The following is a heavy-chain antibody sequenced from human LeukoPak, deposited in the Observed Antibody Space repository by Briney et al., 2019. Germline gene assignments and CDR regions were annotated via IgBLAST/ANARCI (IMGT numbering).Heavy chain of an antibody. D-gene: IGHD3-22*01. V-gene: IGHV3-7*01. Sequence: GGSLTLSCAASGFTFSSYWMTWVRQGPGMGLEWVANIKEEGSEKYYVDSVKGRFTISGDNAKNSLYLQMNSLRAEDTAVYYCARADSTGAFDIWGQGTMVTVS. J-gene: IGHJ3*02. CDR1: GFTFSSYW. CDR2: IKEEGSEK. CDR3: ARADSTGAFDI.